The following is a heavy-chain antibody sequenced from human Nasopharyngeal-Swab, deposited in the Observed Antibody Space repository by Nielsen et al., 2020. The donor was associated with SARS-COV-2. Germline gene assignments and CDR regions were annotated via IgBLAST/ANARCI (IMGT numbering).Heavy chain of an antibody. CDR3: AKDWGRLTAAWGCAVDY. Sequence: GGSLRLPCAASGFIFSCYAMSWVRPTPGKGLEWVSAIGGSRGSTYYADSVKGRFTISRDNSNIMLFLQMRSLRTEDTAAYYCAKDWGRLTAAWGCAVDYWGQGTLVTVSS. V-gene: IGHV3-23*01. J-gene: IGHJ4*02. CDR1: GFIFSCYA. D-gene: IGHD3-16*01. CDR2: IGGSRGST.